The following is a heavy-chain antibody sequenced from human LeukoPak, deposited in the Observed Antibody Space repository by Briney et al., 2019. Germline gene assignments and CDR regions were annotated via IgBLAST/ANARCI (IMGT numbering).Heavy chain of an antibody. CDR2: ISHHGSNK. J-gene: IGHJ3*02. CDR3: AKDFGFQLWSTRGVFDI. V-gene: IGHV3-30*18. CDR1: GFTFNTYG. Sequence: GRSLRLSCVASGFTFNTYGMNWVRQAPGKGLEWVAVISHHGSNKFYADFVKGRFTISRDNSNNMVYLQMNGLRAEDTAVYYCAKDFGFQLWSTRGVFDIWGQGTMVTVSS. D-gene: IGHD3-10*01.